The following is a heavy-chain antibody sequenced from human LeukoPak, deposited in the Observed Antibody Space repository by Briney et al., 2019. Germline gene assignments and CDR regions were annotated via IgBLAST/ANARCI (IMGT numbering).Heavy chain of an antibody. J-gene: IGHJ4*02. Sequence: SETLSLTCTVSGGSISSGSYYWSWIRQPAGKGLEWIGRIYTSGSTTYNPSLKSRVTISVDTSRNQFSLKLSSVTAADTAVYYCARGDLVGRFGELILTDFDYWGQGTLVTVSS. CDR2: IYTSGST. D-gene: IGHD3-10*01. CDR3: ARGDLVGRFGELILTDFDY. V-gene: IGHV4-61*02. CDR1: GGSISSGSYY.